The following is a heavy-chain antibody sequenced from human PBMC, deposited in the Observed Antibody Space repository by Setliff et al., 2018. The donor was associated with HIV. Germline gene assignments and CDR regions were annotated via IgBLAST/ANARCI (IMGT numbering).Heavy chain of an antibody. CDR2: IIPIFATT. CDR3: ARDRVIGSGWSQ. Sequence: SVKVSCKASGGTFSSYAISWVRQAPGQGLEWMGGIIPIFATTDYAQKFQGRVTIIADESTSTAYMELSSLRSEDTAVYYCARDRVIGSGWSQWGQGTLVTVSS. V-gene: IGHV1-69*13. D-gene: IGHD6-19*01. J-gene: IGHJ4*02. CDR1: GGTFSSYA.